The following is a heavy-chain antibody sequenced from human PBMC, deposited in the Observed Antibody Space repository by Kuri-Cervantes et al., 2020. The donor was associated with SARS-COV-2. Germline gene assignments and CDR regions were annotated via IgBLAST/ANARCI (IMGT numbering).Heavy chain of an antibody. D-gene: IGHD4-23*01. CDR3: ARALYGGRTDYYYGMDV. CDR2: ISYDGSNK. CDR1: GFTFSSYA. V-gene: IGHV3-30*01. Sequence: GGSLRLSCAASGFTFSSYAMSWVRQAPGKGLEWVAVISYDGSNKYYADSVKGRFTISRDNSKNTLYLQMNSLRAEDTAVYYCARALYGGRTDYYYGMDVWGQGTTVTVSS. J-gene: IGHJ6*02.